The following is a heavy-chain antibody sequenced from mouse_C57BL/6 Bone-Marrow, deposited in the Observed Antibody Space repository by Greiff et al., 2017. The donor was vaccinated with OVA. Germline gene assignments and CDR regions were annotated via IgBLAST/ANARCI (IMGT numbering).Heavy chain of an antibody. CDR2: IYPRSGNT. J-gene: IGHJ2*01. V-gene: IGHV1-81*01. Sequence: VQGVESGAELARPGASVKLSCKASGYTFTSYGISWVKQRTGQGLEWIGEIYPRSGNTYYNEKFKGKATLTADKSSSTAYMELRSLTSEDSAVYFCAREGCSSYDYWGQGTTLTVSS. CDR3: AREGCSSYDY. D-gene: IGHD1-1*01. CDR1: GYTFTSYG.